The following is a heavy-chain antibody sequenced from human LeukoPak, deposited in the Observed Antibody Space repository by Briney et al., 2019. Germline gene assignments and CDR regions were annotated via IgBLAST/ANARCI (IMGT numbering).Heavy chain of an antibody. CDR1: GYTFTSYG. CDR2: ISAYNGNT. V-gene: IGHV1-18*01. J-gene: IGHJ4*02. CDR3: ARVHYDSSGYYYFDY. D-gene: IGHD3-22*01. Sequence: ASVKVSCKASGYTFTSYGISLVRQAPGQGLEWMGWISAYNGNTNYAQKLQGRVTMTTDTSTSTAYMELRSLRSDDTAVYYCARVHYDSSGYYYFDYWGQGTLVTVSS.